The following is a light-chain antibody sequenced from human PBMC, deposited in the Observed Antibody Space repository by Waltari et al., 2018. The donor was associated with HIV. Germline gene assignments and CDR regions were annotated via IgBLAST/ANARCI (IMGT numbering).Light chain of an antibody. V-gene: IGKV3-20*01. CDR3: QQYSTFFT. Sequence: EIVLTQSPGTLSLSPGDRATLSCRDSQSVSSTDLAWYQQKPGQAPRLLVYGASSRDTGIPDRFSGSGAWTEFTRTISRLEPEDFAVYYCQQYSTFFTFAQGTRLEIK. J-gene: IGKJ5*01. CDR1: QSVSSTD. CDR2: GAS.